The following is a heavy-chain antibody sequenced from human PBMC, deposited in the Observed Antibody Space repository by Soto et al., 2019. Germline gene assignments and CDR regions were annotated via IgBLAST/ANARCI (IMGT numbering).Heavy chain of an antibody. CDR3: ARWGGLSCSGAVCFKKPFDY. D-gene: IGHD2-8*02. V-gene: IGHV1-69*06. Sequence: QVQLVQSGAEVKRPESSMKVSCKPSGGTFNNYAINWVRQAPGQGLEWMGAIIPISGTTKYAQKFQGRATITADKSTSTVYRDLSSLRAEDTAVYYCARWGGLSCSGAVCFKKPFDYWGQGTLVTVSS. CDR1: GGTFNNYA. J-gene: IGHJ4*02. CDR2: IIPISGTT.